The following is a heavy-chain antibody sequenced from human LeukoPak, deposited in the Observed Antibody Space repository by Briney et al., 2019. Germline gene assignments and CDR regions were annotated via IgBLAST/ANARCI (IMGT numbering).Heavy chain of an antibody. CDR1: GFPFRSYA. CDR2: IGGRGTNT. V-gene: IGHV3-23*01. CDR3: AREGSSWPMDFDY. D-gene: IGHD6-13*01. Sequence: GGSLRLSCAASGFPFRSYAMSWVRQAPGKGPEWVSAIGGRGTNTYYADSVKGRFTISRDNAKNSLYLQMNSLRAEDTAVYYCAREGSSWPMDFDYWGQGTLVTVSS. J-gene: IGHJ4*02.